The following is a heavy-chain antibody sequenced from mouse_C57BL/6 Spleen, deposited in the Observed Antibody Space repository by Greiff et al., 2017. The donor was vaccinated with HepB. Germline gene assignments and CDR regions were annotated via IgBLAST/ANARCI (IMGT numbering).Heavy chain of an antibody. CDR1: GYTFTSYW. J-gene: IGHJ4*01. CDR3: ARGDYYGSSPLYYYAMDY. V-gene: IGHV1-72*01. D-gene: IGHD1-1*01. CDR2: IDPNSGGT. Sequence: VQLQQPGAELVKPGASVKLSCKASGYTFTSYWMHWVKQRPGRGLEWIGRIDPNSGGTKYNEKFKSKATLTVDKPSSTAYMQLSSLTSEDSAVYYCARGDYYGSSPLYYYAMDYWGQGTSVTVSS.